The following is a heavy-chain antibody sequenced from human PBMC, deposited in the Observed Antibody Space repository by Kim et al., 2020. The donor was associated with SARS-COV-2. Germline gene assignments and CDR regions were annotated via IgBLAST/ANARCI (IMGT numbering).Heavy chain of an antibody. V-gene: IGHV3-66*01. CDR2: INSGGNT. Sequence: GGSLRLSCAASGYTVTYSYMGWVRQAPGKGLEWVSFINSGGNTIYADTVKGRLIISRDHSKNTLYLQMNSLRAEDTAVYYCATVVFYYDAGYFKNWGQGTLVIVSS. J-gene: IGHJ1*01. CDR1: GYTVTYSY. D-gene: IGHD3-22*01. CDR3: ATVVFYYDAGYFKN.